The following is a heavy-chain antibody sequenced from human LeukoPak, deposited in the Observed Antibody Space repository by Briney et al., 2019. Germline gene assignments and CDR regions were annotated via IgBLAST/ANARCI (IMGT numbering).Heavy chain of an antibody. Sequence: GGSLRLSCAASGFTFSSYGMHWVRQAPGKGLEWVAVISYDGSNKYYADSVKGRFTISRDNSKNTLYLQMNSLRAEGTAVYYCARDQYSSSWYSRGFDYWGQGTLVTVSS. J-gene: IGHJ4*02. V-gene: IGHV3-30*03. CDR3: ARDQYSSSWYSRGFDY. D-gene: IGHD6-13*01. CDR2: ISYDGSNK. CDR1: GFTFSSYG.